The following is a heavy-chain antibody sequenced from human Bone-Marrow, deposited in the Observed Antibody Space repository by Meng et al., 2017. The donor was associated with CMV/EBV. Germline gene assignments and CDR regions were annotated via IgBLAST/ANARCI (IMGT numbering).Heavy chain of an antibody. CDR3: ARNPREVTAFDI. Sequence: ASVKVSCKASGGTFSSYAISWVRQAPGQGLEWMGWINPNSGGTNYAQKFQGRVTMTRDTSISTAYMELSRLRSDDTAVYYCARNPREVTAFDIWGQGTMVTVSS. V-gene: IGHV1-2*02. D-gene: IGHD2-21*02. CDR1: GGTFSSYA. CDR2: INPNSGGT. J-gene: IGHJ3*02.